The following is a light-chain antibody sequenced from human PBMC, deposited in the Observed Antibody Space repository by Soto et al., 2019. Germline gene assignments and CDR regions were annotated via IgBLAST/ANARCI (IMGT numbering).Light chain of an antibody. CDR1: QSVSSSY. J-gene: IGKJ1*01. V-gene: IGKV3-20*01. Sequence: IMLTQSPGTLSLSPRERATLSCRASQSVSSSYLAWYQQKPGQAPRLLIYGASSRATGIPDRFSGSGSGTDFTLTISRLEPEDFAVYYCHQYGSSPRTFGQGTKVDI. CDR3: HQYGSSPRT. CDR2: GAS.